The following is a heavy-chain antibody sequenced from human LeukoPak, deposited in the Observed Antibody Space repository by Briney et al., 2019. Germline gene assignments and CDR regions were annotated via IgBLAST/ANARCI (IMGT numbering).Heavy chain of an antibody. CDR2: IKSKTDGGTT. Sequence: GGPLRLSHAASGFTFSYAWMSWVRQAPGKGLEWGGRIKSKTDGGTTDYAAPVKGRFTISRDDAKNTLDLQMNNLQTEDTAVSDGSPFDPWGQGTRATV. CDR1: GFTFSYAW. V-gene: IGHV3-15*01. J-gene: IGHJ5*02. CDR3: SPFDP.